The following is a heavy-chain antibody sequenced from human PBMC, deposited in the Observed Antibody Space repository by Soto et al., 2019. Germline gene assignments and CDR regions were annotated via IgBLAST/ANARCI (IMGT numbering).Heavy chain of an antibody. Sequence: EVQLVESGGGLVQPGGSLRLSCAASGFTVSSNYMSWVRQAPGKGLEWVSVIYSGGSTYYADSVKGRFTISRDNSKNTLYLQMNSLRAEDTAVYYCARAFGGYSYGHDAFDIWGQGTMVTVSS. D-gene: IGHD5-18*01. J-gene: IGHJ3*02. CDR1: GFTVSSNY. V-gene: IGHV3-66*01. CDR2: IYSGGST. CDR3: ARAFGGYSYGHDAFDI.